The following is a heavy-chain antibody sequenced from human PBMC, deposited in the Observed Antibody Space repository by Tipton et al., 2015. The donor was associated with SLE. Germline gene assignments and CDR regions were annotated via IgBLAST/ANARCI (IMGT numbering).Heavy chain of an antibody. J-gene: IGHJ4*02. CDR3: ASQYSSSWYAPDC. D-gene: IGHD6-13*01. Sequence: SLRLSCAASGFTFSSYAMSWVRQAPGKGLEWVSAISGSGGSTYYADSVKGRFTISRDNSKNSLYLQMNSLRDADTAVYYCASQYSSSWYAPDCWGQGTLVTVSS. V-gene: IGHV3-23*01. CDR1: GFTFSSYA. CDR2: ISGSGGST.